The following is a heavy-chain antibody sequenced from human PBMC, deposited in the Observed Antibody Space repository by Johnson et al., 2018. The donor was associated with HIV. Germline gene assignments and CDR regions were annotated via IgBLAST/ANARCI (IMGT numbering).Heavy chain of an antibody. J-gene: IGHJ3*02. V-gene: IGHV3-30-3*01. D-gene: IGHD3-16*01. CDR3: ACLAHDAFDI. CDR2: ISHDGSNK. Sequence: VQLVESGGGLVEPGGSLRLSCAASGFTVSSNYMSWVRQAPGKGLEWVTVISHDGSNKYYADTVKGRFTISRDNSKNTLYLQMNSLRAEDTAVYYCACLAHDAFDIWGQGTMVTVSS. CDR1: GFTVSSNY.